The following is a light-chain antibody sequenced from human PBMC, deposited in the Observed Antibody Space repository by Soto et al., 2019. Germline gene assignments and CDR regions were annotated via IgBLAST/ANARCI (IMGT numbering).Light chain of an antibody. V-gene: IGKV3-20*01. CDR1: QTVSSRF. Sequence: DIVLTQSPGTLSLSPGERATLSCRASQTVSSRFLAWYQQKPGQAPRLLIYGASSRATGVPDRFSGSGSGTDFTLTISRLEPEDFAVYYCQQYDNSCTFGQGTKVEI. CDR3: QQYDNSCT. J-gene: IGKJ1*01. CDR2: GAS.